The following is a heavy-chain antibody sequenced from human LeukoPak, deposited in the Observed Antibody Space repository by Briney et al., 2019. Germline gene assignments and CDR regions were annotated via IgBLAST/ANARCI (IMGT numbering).Heavy chain of an antibody. CDR2: IRYDGSIK. V-gene: IGHV3-30*02. D-gene: IGHD5-24*01. Sequence: GGSLRLSCTASGFTFSNYGMNWVRQAPGKGLEWVACIRYDGSIKCYADSVKSRFTISRDNSKNTLNLQMNSLRAEDTAVYYCAKDRAYMDVWGKGTTVTVSS. CDR1: GFTFSNYG. CDR3: AKDRAYMDV. J-gene: IGHJ6*03.